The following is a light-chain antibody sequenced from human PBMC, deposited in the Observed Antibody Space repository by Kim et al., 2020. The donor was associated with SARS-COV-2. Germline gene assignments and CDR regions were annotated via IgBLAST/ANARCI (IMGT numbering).Light chain of an antibody. CDR1: KLGDKY. CDR2: QDS. CDR3: QAWDSSTAVV. V-gene: IGLV3-1*01. Sequence: SYELTQPPSVSVSPGQTASITCSGDKLGDKYACWYQQKPGQSPVLVIYQDSKRPSGIPERFSGSNSWNTATLTISGTQAMDEADYYCQAWDSSTAVVFGG. J-gene: IGLJ2*01.